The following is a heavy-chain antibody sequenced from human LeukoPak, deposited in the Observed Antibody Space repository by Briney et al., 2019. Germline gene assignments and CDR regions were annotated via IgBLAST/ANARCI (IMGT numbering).Heavy chain of an antibody. Sequence: GASVKVSCKASGYTFTGYYMHWVRQAPGQGLEWMGIINPSGGSTSYAQKFQGRVTMTRDTSTSTVYMELSSLRSEDTAVYYCARALGVVVITDPDFDYWGQGTLVTVSS. CDR2: INPSGGST. V-gene: IGHV1-46*01. D-gene: IGHD3-22*01. CDR1: GYTFTGYY. CDR3: ARALGVVVITDPDFDY. J-gene: IGHJ4*02.